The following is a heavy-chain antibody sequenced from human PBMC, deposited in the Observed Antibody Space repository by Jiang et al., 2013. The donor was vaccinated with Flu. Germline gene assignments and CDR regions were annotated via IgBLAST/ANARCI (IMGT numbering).Heavy chain of an antibody. CDR1: GYTFTGYY. J-gene: IGHJ2*01. Sequence: AEVKKPGASVKVSCKASGYTFTGYYMHWVRQAPGQGLEWMGWINPNSGGTNYAQKFQGRVTMTRDTSISTAYMELSRLRSDDTAVYYCAREYYYDSSGYWYFDLWGRGTLVTVSS. V-gene: IGHV1-2*02. CDR3: AREYYYDSSGYWYFDL. D-gene: IGHD3-22*01. CDR2: INPNSGGT.